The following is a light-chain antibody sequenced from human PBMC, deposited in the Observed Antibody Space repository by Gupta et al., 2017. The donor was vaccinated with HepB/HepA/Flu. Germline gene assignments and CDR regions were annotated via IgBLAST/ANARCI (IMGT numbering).Light chain of an antibody. V-gene: IGLV3-21*03. CDR2: GDR. CDR1: NIGSKS. J-gene: IGLJ2*01. CDR3: QVWDKSSDHVV. Sequence: SVLTQPPSVSVALGKTARITRGGHNIGSKSVHWYQQKPGQAPVLVVYGDRDRHSGIPDRVSCSNSGNTATLTISRVEAGDEADDYCQVWDKSSDHVVFGGGTKLTVL.